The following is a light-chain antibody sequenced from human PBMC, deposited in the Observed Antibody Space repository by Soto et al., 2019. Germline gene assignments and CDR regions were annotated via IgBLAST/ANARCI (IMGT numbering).Light chain of an antibody. CDR3: QQYVSSPT. J-gene: IGKJ5*01. CDR2: GAS. CDR1: QSVTSIY. V-gene: IGKV3-20*01. Sequence: EIVLTQSPGTLSLSPGERATLSCRASQSVTSIYLAWYQQKPGQAPRLLIYGASSRATGIPDRFSGSGSGTDFTLTISRLEPDDFAVYYCQQYVSSPTFGQGTRLEIK.